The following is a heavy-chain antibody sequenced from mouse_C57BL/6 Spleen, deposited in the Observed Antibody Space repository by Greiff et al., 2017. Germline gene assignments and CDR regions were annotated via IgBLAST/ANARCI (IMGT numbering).Heavy chain of an antibody. V-gene: IGHV1-69*01. J-gene: IGHJ3*01. CDR1: GYTFTSYW. Sequence: QVQLQQPGAELVMPGASVKLSCKASGYTFTSYWMHWVKQRPGQGLEWIGEIDPSDSYTNYNQKFKGKSTLTVDKSSSTSYMQLSSLTSEDSAVYYCARREVYDGYPAWFAYWGQGTLVTVSA. CDR3: ARREVYDGYPAWFAY. D-gene: IGHD2-3*01. CDR2: IDPSDSYT.